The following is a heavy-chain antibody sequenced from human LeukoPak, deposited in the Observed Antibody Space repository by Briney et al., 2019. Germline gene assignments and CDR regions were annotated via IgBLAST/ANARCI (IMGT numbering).Heavy chain of an antibody. Sequence: GGSLRLSCAASGFTFSSYAMTWVRQAPGKGLEWVSAISPSGDNTYHADSMKGRFTISRDNSENTLYLQMNSLRAEDTALYFCARSGGMDVWGQGTTVTVSS. D-gene: IGHD3-10*01. V-gene: IGHV3-23*01. CDR1: GFTFSSYA. J-gene: IGHJ6*02. CDR2: ISPSGDNT. CDR3: ARSGGMDV.